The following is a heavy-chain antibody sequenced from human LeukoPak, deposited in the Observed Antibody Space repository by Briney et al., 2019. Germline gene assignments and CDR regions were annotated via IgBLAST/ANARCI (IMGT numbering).Heavy chain of an antibody. D-gene: IGHD6-13*01. Sequence: GGSLRLSCAASGFTVSSNYMSWVRQAPGKGLEWVGRIKSKTDGGTTDYAAPVKGRFTISRDDSKNTLYLQMNSLRAEDTAVYYCARRRSSSSWRYDAFDIWGQGTLVTVSS. CDR3: ARRRSSSSWRYDAFDI. V-gene: IGHV3-15*01. J-gene: IGHJ3*02. CDR2: IKSKTDGGTT. CDR1: GFTVSSNY.